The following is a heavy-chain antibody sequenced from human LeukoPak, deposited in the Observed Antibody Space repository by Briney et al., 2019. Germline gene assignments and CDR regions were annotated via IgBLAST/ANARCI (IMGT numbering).Heavy chain of an antibody. CDR2: ISSSSSYI. CDR1: GFTFSSYS. CDR3: ARDGVVLAAIFPFDY. J-gene: IGHJ4*02. Sequence: GSLILSCAASGFTFSSYSMNWVRQAPGRGLEWVSSISSSSSYIYYADSVKGRFTISRDNAKNSLYLQMNSLRAEDTAVYYCARDGVVLAAIFPFDYWGQGTLVTVSS. D-gene: IGHD2-2*02. V-gene: IGHV3-21*01.